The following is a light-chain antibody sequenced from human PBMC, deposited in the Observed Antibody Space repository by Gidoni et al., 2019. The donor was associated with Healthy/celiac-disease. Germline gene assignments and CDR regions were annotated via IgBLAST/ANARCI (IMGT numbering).Light chain of an antibody. V-gene: IGKV1-39*01. CDR2: AAS. CDR1: QSISSY. J-gene: IGKJ2*01. CDR3: QQSYSTLGYT. Sequence: DIQMTQSPSSLSASVGDRVTIACRASQSISSYLNWYQQKPGKDPKLLIYAASSLQSGVPSRFSGSGSGTDFTLTISSLQPEDFATDYCQQSYSTLGYTFGQGTKLEIK.